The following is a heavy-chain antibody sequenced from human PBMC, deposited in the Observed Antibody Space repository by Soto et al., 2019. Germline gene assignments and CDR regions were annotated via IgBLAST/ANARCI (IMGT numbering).Heavy chain of an antibody. V-gene: IGHV4-31*03. CDR1: GGSISSGGYY. D-gene: IGHD3-10*01. CDR3: ARQRVRGVSYYFDY. Sequence: SETLSLTCTVSGGSISSGGYYWSWIRQHPGKGLEWIGYIYYSGSTYYNPSLESRVTISVDTSKNQFSLKLSSVTAADTAVYYCARQRVRGVSYYFDYWGQGTLVTVSS. CDR2: IYYSGST. J-gene: IGHJ4*02.